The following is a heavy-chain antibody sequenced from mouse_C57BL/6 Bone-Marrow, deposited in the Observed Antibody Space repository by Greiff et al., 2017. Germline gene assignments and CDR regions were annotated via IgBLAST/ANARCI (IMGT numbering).Heavy chain of an antibody. J-gene: IGHJ2*01. CDR2: IYPGSGNT. V-gene: IGHV1-76*01. CDR3: SRRDFDY. Sequence: VQLVESGAELVRPGASVKLSCKASGYTFPDYYINWVKQRPGQGLEWIARIYPGSGNTYYNEKFKGKATLTAEKSSSTAYMQLSSLTSEDSAVYFCSRRDFDYWGQGTTLTVSS. CDR1: GYTFPDYY.